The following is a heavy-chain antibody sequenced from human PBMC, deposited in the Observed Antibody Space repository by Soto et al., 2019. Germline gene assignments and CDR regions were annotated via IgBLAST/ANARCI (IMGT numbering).Heavy chain of an antibody. CDR1: GFTFSSYA. Sequence: EVQLLESGRGLVQPGGSLRLSCAASGFTFSSYAMSWVRQAPGKGLEWVSAISGSGGSTYYADSVKGRFTISRDNSKNTLFLQMNSLRADDTAVYYCAKVVVASISFFDYWGQGTLVTVSS. CDR2: ISGSGGST. D-gene: IGHD2-15*01. V-gene: IGHV3-23*01. CDR3: AKVVVASISFFDY. J-gene: IGHJ4*02.